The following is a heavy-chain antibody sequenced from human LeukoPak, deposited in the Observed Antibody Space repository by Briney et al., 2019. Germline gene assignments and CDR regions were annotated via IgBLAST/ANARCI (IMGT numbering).Heavy chain of an antibody. CDR3: ARVRYYYDSSGSPYNLFDI. D-gene: IGHD3-22*01. CDR1: GGSISSYY. CDR2: IYYSGST. Sequence: SETLSLTCTVSGGSISSYYWSWIRQPPGKGLEWIGYIYYSGSTNYNPSLKSRVTISVDTSTNQLSLKLSSVTAADTAVYYCARVRYYYDSSGSPYNLFDIWGQGTLVTVSS. V-gene: IGHV4-59*01. J-gene: IGHJ5*02.